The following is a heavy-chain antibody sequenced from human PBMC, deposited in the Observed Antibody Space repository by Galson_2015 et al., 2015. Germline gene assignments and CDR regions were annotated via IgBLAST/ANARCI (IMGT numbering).Heavy chain of an antibody. V-gene: IGHV3-53*01. CDR3: AKAPSTQYYSDSSGYLYFDY. Sequence: SLRLSCAASGFSVSRNYMSWVRQAPGKGLEWVSIIYSDGTTYYEDSVKGRFTISRDNSKNTLYLQMNSLRAEDTAVYYCAKAPSTQYYSDSSGYLYFDYCGQGTLVTVSS. D-gene: IGHD3-22*01. CDR1: GFSVSRNY. CDR2: IYSDGTT. J-gene: IGHJ4*02.